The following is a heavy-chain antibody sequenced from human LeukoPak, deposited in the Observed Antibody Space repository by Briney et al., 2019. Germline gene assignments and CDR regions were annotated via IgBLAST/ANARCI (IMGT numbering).Heavy chain of an antibody. CDR1: GYTFTSYD. J-gene: IGHJ4*02. Sequence: GASVKVSCKASGYTFTSYDINWVRQATGQGLEWMGWMNPNSGNTGYAQKFQGRVTMTRNTSIGTAYMELSSLRAEDTAVYYCAKKESYNWNDEGSHEVYFDYWGQGTLVTVSS. D-gene: IGHD1-20*01. CDR2: MNPNSGNT. CDR3: AKKESYNWNDEGSHEVYFDY. V-gene: IGHV1-8*01.